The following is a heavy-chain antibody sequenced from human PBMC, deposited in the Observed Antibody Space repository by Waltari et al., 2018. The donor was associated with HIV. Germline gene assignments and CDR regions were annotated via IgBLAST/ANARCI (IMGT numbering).Heavy chain of an antibody. CDR2: MNPNSGDT. Sequence: QVQLVQPGAEVKKPGASVKVSSKASGYTFTSYDINWVRQATGQGLEWMGWMNPNSGDTGYAQKFQGRITMTSNTSISTVYMELSSLTSEETAVYYCVRAAIYSRGCFDYWGQGTLVTVSS. CDR3: VRAAIYSRGCFDY. CDR1: GYTFTSYD. D-gene: IGHD6-19*01. V-gene: IGHV1-8*01. J-gene: IGHJ4*02.